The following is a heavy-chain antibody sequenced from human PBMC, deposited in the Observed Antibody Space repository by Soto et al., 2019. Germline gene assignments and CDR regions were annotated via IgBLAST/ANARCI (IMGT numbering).Heavy chain of an antibody. CDR1: GYTFTSYY. CDR3: ARGSRVGTIFGVVIGQPTDY. CDR2: INPSGGST. J-gene: IGHJ4*02. Sequence: ASVKVSCKASGYTFTSYYMHWVRQAPGQGLEWMGIINPSGGSTSYAQKFQGRVTMTRDTSTSTVYMELSSLRSEDTAVYYCARGSRVGTIFGVVIGQPTDYWGQGTLVTVSS. D-gene: IGHD3-3*01. V-gene: IGHV1-46*01.